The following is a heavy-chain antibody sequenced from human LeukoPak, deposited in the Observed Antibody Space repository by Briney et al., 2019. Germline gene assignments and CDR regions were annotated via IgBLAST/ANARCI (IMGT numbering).Heavy chain of an antibody. CDR3: ATGLGLVYGDYSLQFDY. V-gene: IGHV1-24*01. Sequence: VASVKVSCKVSGYTLTELSMHWVRQAPGKGLEWMGGFDPEDGETIYAQKFQGSVTMTEDTSTDTAYMELSSLRSEDTAVYYCATGLGLVYGDYSLQFDYWGQGTLVTVSS. J-gene: IGHJ4*02. CDR1: GYTLTELS. D-gene: IGHD4-17*01. CDR2: FDPEDGET.